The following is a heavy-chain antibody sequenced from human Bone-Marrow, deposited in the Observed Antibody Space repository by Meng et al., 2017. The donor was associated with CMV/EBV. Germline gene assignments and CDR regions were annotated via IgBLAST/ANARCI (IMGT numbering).Heavy chain of an antibody. V-gene: IGHV4-39*07. J-gene: IGHJ4*02. Sequence: GSLRLSCTVSGGSITRPTYYWGWVRQPPGKGLEWIGELNQSGNTNYNPSLKSRVTISLDTSRNQFSLKVNSVTAADTAVYFCARGRGGTYTPLDNWGQGTLVTVSS. CDR2: LNQSGNT. CDR3: ARGRGGTYTPLDN. CDR1: GGSITRPTYY. D-gene: IGHD1-26*01.